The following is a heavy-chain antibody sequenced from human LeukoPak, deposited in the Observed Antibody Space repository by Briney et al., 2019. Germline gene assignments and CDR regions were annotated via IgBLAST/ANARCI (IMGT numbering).Heavy chain of an antibody. CDR2: IYYVGSP. D-gene: IGHD3-3*01. Sequence: SETLSLTCSVSGDSISSGDSYWGWIRQHPWKGLERIGSIYYVGSPYNNPSLNSRRVTMSVDTSKNQFSLKLPSVTAADTAVYYRARIPITKRAMDVWGQGTTVTVSS. V-gene: IGHV4-39*01. CDR3: ARIPITKRAMDV. CDR1: GDSISSGDSY. J-gene: IGHJ6*02.